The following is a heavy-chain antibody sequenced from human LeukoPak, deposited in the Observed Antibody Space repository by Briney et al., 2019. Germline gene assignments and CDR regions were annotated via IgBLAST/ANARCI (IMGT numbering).Heavy chain of an antibody. CDR3: ARDRTDEAFDI. J-gene: IGHJ3*02. D-gene: IGHD2-2*01. CDR1: GFTSSSYA. V-gene: IGHV3-30*04. CDR2: ISYDGSKK. Sequence: GGSLRLSCVASGFTSSSYAMHWVRQAPGKGLEWVAVISYDGSKKYYADSVKGRFTISRDNSKNTLYLQTNSLRAEDTAVYYCARDRTDEAFDIWGQGTMVTVSS.